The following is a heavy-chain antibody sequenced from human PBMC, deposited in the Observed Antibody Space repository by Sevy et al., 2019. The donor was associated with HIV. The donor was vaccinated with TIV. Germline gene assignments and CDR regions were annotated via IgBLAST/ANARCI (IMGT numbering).Heavy chain of an antibody. CDR2: MNPNSGNT. D-gene: IGHD3-16*02. J-gene: IGHJ3*02. Sequence: ASVKVSCKASGYTFTSYDINWVRQATGQGLEWMGWMNPNSGNTGYAQKFQGRVTMTRNTSISTAYMELSSLRSEDTGVYYCARDMITFGGVIVIGAFDIWGQGTMVTVSS. V-gene: IGHV1-8*01. CDR1: GYTFTSYD. CDR3: ARDMITFGGVIVIGAFDI.